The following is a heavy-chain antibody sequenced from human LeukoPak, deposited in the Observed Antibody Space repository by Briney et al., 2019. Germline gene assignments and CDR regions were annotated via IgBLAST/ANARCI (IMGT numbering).Heavy chain of an antibody. V-gene: IGHV3-30*18. CDR2: ISYDGSNK. CDR1: GFTFSSYG. Sequence: WRSLRLSCAASGFTFSSYGMHWVRQAPGKGLEWVAVISYDGSNKYYADSVKGRFTISRDNSKNTLYLQMNSLRAEDTAVYYCAKDRGYGSGSYLVNNWGQGTLVTVSS. J-gene: IGHJ4*02. CDR3: AKDRGYGSGSYLVNN. D-gene: IGHD3-10*01.